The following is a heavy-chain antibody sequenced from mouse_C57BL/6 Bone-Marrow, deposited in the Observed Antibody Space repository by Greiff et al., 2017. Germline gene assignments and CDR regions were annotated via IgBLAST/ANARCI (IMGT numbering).Heavy chain of an antibody. D-gene: IGHD3-3*01. J-gene: IGHJ4*01. V-gene: IGHV1-64*01. Sequence: QVQLQQPGAELVKPGASVKLSCKASGHTFTSYWMHWVKQRPGQGLEWIGMIHPNSGSTNYNEKFKSKATLTVDKSSSTAYMQLSSLTSEDSAVYYCAGCSPYAMDYWGQGTSVTVSS. CDR1: GHTFTSYW. CDR2: IHPNSGST. CDR3: AGCSPYAMDY.